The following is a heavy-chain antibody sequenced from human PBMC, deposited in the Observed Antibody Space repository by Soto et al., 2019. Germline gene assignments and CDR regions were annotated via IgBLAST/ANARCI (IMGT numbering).Heavy chain of an antibody. J-gene: IGHJ4*02. D-gene: IGHD3-9*01. Sequence: SETLSLTCAVYGGSFSGYYWSWIRQPPGKGLEWIGEINHSGSTNYNPSLKSRVTISVDTSKNQFSLKLSSVTAADTAVYYCARAYYDILTGYQAPLYYFDYWGQGTLVTVSS. V-gene: IGHV4-34*01. CDR1: GGSFSGYY. CDR3: ARAYYDILTGYQAPLYYFDY. CDR2: INHSGST.